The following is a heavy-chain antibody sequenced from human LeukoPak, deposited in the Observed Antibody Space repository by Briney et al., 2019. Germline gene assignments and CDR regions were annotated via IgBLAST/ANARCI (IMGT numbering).Heavy chain of an antibody. V-gene: IGHV4-34*01. D-gene: IGHD6-19*01. J-gene: IGHJ5*02. CDR3: ARGGKINYSSGWYLNWFDP. CDR2: INHSGST. CDR1: GGSSSGYY. Sequence: SETLSLTCAVYGGSSSGYYWSWIRQPPGKGLEWIGEINHSGSTNYNPSLKSRVTISVDTSKNQFSLKLSSVTAADTAVYYCARGGKINYSSGWYLNWFDPWGQGTLVTVSS.